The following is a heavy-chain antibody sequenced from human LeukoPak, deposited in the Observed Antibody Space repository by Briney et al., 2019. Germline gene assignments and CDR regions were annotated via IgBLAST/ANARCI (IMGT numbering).Heavy chain of an antibody. CDR3: AKNGDRGAYCSGGSCYPYYYYYMDV. CDR2: ISGTGGTT. D-gene: IGHD2-15*01. V-gene: IGHV3-23*01. CDR1: GFTFSSYA. J-gene: IGHJ6*03. Sequence: GGSLRLSCAASGFTFSSYAMSWVRQAPGKGLEWVSAISGTGGTTYYADSVKGRFTISRDNSKNTLYLQMNSLRAEDTAVYYCAKNGDRGAYCSGGSCYPYYYYYMDVWGKGTTVTISS.